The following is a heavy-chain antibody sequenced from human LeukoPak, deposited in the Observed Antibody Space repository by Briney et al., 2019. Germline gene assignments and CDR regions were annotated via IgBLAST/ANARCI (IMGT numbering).Heavy chain of an antibody. CDR2: IFPGDSDT. CDR3: ATYFAGAETFDI. J-gene: IGHJ3*02. D-gene: IGHD3-16*01. Sequence: GESLKISCKASGNSITTYWIGWVRQKPGKGLEWMGLIFPGDSDTKYSPSFQGQVTISADKSISTAYLQWSSLKASDTAMYYCATYFAGAETFDIWGQGTMVTVSS. V-gene: IGHV5-51*01. CDR1: GNSITTYW.